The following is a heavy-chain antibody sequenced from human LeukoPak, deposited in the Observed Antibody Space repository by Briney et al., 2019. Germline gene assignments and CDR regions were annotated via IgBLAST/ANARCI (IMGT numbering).Heavy chain of an antibody. Sequence: GASVKVPCKASGYTFTSYDINWVRQATGQGLEWMGWMNPNSGNTGYAQKFQGRVTMTRNTSISTAYKELSSLRSEDTAVYYCAVYCSSTSCSQRDFDYWGQGTLVTVSS. J-gene: IGHJ4*02. CDR3: AVYCSSTSCSQRDFDY. V-gene: IGHV1-8*01. D-gene: IGHD2-2*01. CDR1: GYTFTSYD. CDR2: MNPNSGNT.